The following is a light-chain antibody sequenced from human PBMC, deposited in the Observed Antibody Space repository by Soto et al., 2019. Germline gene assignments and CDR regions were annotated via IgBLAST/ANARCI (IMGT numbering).Light chain of an antibody. CDR3: QQLHSYPIT. CDR2: GAS. V-gene: IGKV1-9*01. CDR1: QGMNTY. Sequence: DIQLTQSPSFLSASVGDRVTISCRASQGMNTYVAWYQQKPGKAPKLLIYGASTLHTGVPSRFGGSESGAEFTLTISSLQPEDFATYYCQQLHSYPITFGQGTRLEIK. J-gene: IGKJ5*01.